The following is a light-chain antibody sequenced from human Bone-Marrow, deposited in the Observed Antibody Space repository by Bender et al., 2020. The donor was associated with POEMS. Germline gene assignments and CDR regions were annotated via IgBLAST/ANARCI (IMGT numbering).Light chain of an antibody. CDR1: SSDVGGYNY. CDR3: SSYTSTSSLVV. J-gene: IGLJ2*01. CDR2: EVS. V-gene: IGLV2-14*01. Sequence: QSALTQPASVSGSPGQSITISCTGTSSDVGGYNYVSWYQQHPGKVPQLIIYEVSDRPSGVSNRFSGSKSGNTASLTISGLQAEDEADYYCSSYTSTSSLVVLGGGTKLTVL.